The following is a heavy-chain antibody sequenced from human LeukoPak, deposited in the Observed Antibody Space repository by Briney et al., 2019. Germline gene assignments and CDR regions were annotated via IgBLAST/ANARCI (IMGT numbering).Heavy chain of an antibody. CDR3: ARGPGHSFKY. CDR1: GYSISAISN. D-gene: IGHD1-1*01. V-gene: IGHV4-38-2*02. CDR2: FYHGGST. J-gene: IGHJ4*02. Sequence: SETLSLTCTVSGYSISAISNWGWIRQSPGKGLEWIGSFYHGGSTYYNPSLKSRVTVSVDISADMSTTRVSLNLKSVTAADMAIYYCARGPGHSFKYWGQGTRVTVSS.